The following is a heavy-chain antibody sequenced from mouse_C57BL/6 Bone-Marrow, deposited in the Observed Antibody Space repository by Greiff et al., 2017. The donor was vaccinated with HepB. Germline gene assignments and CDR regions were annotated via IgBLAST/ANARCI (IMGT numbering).Heavy chain of an antibody. V-gene: IGHV1-55*01. CDR3: ARKGIITTVVEDFDY. Sequence: QVQLQQPGAELVKPGASVKMSCKASGYTFTSYWITWVKQRPGQGLEWIGDIYPGSGSTNYNEKFKSKATLTVDTSSSTAYMQLSSLTSEDSAVYYCARKGIITTVVEDFDYWGQGTTLTVSS. CDR2: IYPGSGST. CDR1: GYTFTSYW. D-gene: IGHD1-1*01. J-gene: IGHJ2*01.